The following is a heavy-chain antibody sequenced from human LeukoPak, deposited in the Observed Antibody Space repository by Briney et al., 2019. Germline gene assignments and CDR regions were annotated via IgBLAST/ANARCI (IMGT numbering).Heavy chain of an antibody. CDR3: TRGAGWLIDY. J-gene: IGHJ4*02. Sequence: SETLSLTCTVSDDSISDYYRGWIRQPPGKGLEWIGYFHNSGTSTYNPSLKSRVAISADTSKNQFSLKLNSLTTADTAVYYCTRGAGWLIDYWGQGILVTVSS. D-gene: IGHD3-16*01. CDR1: DDSISDYY. V-gene: IGHV4-59*01. CDR2: FHNSGTS.